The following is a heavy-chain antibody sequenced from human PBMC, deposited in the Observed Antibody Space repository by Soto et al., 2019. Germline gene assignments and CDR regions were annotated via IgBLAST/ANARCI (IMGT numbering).Heavy chain of an antibody. CDR2: INPSGGST. V-gene: IGHV1-46*01. CDR3: ASAYCTNGVCQEGYWFDP. Sequence: ASVKVSCKASGYTFTSYYMHWVRQAPGQGLEWMGIINPSGGSTSYAQKFQGRVTMTRDTSTSTVYMELSSLRSEDTAVYYCASAYCTNGVCQEGYWFDPWGQGTLVTVSS. D-gene: IGHD2-8*01. CDR1: GYTFTSYY. J-gene: IGHJ5*02.